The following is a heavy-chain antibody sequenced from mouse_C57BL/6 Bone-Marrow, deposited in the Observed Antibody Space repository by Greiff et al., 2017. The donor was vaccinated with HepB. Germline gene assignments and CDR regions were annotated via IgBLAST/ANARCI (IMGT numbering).Heavy chain of an antibody. Sequence: QVQLKQSGAELASPGASVTLSCKASGYTFTDHIMHWVKKRPGQGLEWIGRIYPVSGETNYNQKFMGKATFSVDRSSSTVYMVLNSLTSEDPAVYYGGRAALTTVVARGYWGQGTTLTVSS. CDR2: IYPVSGET. CDR3: GRAALTTVVARGY. J-gene: IGHJ2*01. CDR1: GYTFTDHI. V-gene: IGHV1-11*01. D-gene: IGHD1-1*01.